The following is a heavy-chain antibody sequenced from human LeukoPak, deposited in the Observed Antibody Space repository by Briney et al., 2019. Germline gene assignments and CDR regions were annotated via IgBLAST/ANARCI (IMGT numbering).Heavy chain of an antibody. Sequence: GGSLRLSCAASGFTFDDYGMSWVRQPPGKGLEWVSGINWNGVRTGYADSVKGRFTISRDNAKNSLYLQMNSLRAEDTALYYCAKDRRYCTNGVCYTHYFDYWGQGTLVTVSS. V-gene: IGHV3-20*04. CDR2: INWNGVRT. J-gene: IGHJ4*02. CDR3: AKDRRYCTNGVCYTHYFDY. D-gene: IGHD2-8*01. CDR1: GFTFDDYG.